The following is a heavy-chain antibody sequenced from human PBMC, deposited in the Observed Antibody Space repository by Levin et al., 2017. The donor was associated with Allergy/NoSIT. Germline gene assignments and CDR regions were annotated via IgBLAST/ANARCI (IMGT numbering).Heavy chain of an antibody. J-gene: IGHJ4*02. D-gene: IGHD4-17*01. CDR3: ARGGDYGDFDY. CDR2: ISYDGSNK. V-gene: IGHV3-30-3*01. Sequence: LSLTCAASGFTFSSYAMHWVRQAPGKGLEWVAVISYDGSNKYYADSVKGRFTISRDNSKNTLYLQMNSLRAEDTAVYYCARGGDYGDFDYWGQGTLVTVSS. CDR1: GFTFSSYA.